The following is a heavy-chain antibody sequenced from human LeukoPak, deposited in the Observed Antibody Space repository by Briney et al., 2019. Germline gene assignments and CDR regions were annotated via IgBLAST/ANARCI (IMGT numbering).Heavy chain of an antibody. J-gene: IGHJ6*03. CDR3: ARAPERWYSYGSYTYHYMDV. Sequence: SETLSLTCSVSGGSISSYYWNWIRQPPGKGLEWIGSISYSGSTNYNLSLESRVTISVDTSKNQISLKLSSVTAADTAIYYCARAPERWYSYGSYTYHYMDVWGRGTTVTVSS. CDR2: ISYSGST. V-gene: IGHV4-59*01. D-gene: IGHD3-10*01. CDR1: GGSISSYY.